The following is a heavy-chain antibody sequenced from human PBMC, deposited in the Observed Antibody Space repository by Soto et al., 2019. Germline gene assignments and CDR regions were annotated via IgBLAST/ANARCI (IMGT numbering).Heavy chain of an antibody. CDR2: ISGYNGNT. D-gene: IGHD3-22*01. Sequence: ASVKVSCKASGYTFTNYGVSWVRQAPGQGLEWMGWISGYNGNTNYAQNLQGRVSMTTDTSTSTAYMELRSLRSDDTAVYYCARDVTRNYYDSSGYHYFDYWGQGTLVTVSS. V-gene: IGHV1-18*04. CDR3: ARDVTRNYYDSSGYHYFDY. J-gene: IGHJ4*02. CDR1: GYTFTNYG.